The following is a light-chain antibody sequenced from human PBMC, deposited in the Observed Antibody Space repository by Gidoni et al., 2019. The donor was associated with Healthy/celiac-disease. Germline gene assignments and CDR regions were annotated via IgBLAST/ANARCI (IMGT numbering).Light chain of an antibody. CDR2: DAS. J-gene: IGKJ2*01. V-gene: IGKV3-11*01. CDR3: QQRSNWPYT. CDR1: QSVSSY. Sequence: FVLTQSPATLSLSPGERATLSCRASQSVSSYLAWYQQKPGQAPRLLIYDASNRATGIPARFSGSGSGTDFTLTISSLEPEDFAVYYCQQRSNWPYTFGQGTKLEIK.